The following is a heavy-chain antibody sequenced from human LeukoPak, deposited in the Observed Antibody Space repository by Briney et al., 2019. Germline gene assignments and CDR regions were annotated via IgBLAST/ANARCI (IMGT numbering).Heavy chain of an antibody. Sequence: ASVKVSCKASGYTFTGYYMHWVRQAPGQGLEWMGWINPNSGGTNYAQKFQGRVTMTRDTSISTAYMELSRLRSEDTAVYYCASDSSGYNYFDYWGQGTLVTVSS. CDR1: GYTFTGYY. J-gene: IGHJ4*02. CDR3: ASDSSGYNYFDY. D-gene: IGHD3-22*01. CDR2: INPNSGGT. V-gene: IGHV1-2*02.